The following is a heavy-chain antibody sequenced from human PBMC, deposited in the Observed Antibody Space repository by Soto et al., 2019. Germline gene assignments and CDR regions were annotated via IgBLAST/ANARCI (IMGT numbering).Heavy chain of an antibody. Sequence: VQLVESGGGVVQPGRSLRLSCAASGFTFSDYAMHWVRQAPGKGLEWVAVVSHDGRNTHYADSVKGRFTISRDSSNNTVSLEMTSLRTEDTAIYYCAKGGRHWLVTSDFNYWGQGALVTVSS. CDR2: VSHDGRNT. D-gene: IGHD6-19*01. V-gene: IGHV3-30*18. CDR1: GFTFSDYA. CDR3: AKGGRHWLVTSDFNY. J-gene: IGHJ4*02.